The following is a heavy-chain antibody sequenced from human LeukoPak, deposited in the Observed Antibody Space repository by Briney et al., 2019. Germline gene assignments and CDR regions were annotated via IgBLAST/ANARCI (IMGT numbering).Heavy chain of an antibody. CDR2: IYYSGNT. Sequence: NSSETLSLTCTVPSGSISSCYWSWIRQSPGKGLEWVGFIYYSGNTNYNPSLKSRVTISIDTSKNQFSLKLSSVTAADTAVYYCARVKLSYANDLSTFDIWGQGTMVTVSS. CDR3: ARVKLSYANDLSTFDI. CDR1: SGSISSCY. J-gene: IGHJ3*02. V-gene: IGHV4-59*01. D-gene: IGHD3-16*01.